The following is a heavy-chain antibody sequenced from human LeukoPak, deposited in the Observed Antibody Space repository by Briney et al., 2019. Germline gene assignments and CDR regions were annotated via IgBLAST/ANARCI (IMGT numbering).Heavy chain of an antibody. V-gene: IGHV4-39*01. CDR2: IYYSWDT. CDR3: ATTSYYYDSPDY. D-gene: IGHD3-22*01. J-gene: IGHJ4*02. CDR1: GGSISSTSYY. Sequence: NPSETLSLTCTVSGGSISSTSYYWGWIRQPPGKGLEWIGSIYYSWDTYYNPSLKSRVTISVDTSKNQFSLKLSSVTAADTAVYYCATTSYYYDSPDYWGQGTLVTASS.